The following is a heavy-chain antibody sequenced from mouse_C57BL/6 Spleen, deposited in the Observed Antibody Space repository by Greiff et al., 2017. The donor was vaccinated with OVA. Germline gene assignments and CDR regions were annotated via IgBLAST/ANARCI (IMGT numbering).Heavy chain of an antibody. CDR2: IWSGGST. CDR1: GFSLTSYG. D-gene: IGHD1-1*01. Sequence: VQGVESGPGLVQPSQSLSITCTVSGFSLTSYGVHWVRQPPGKGLEWLGVIWSGGSTDYNAAFISRLSISKDNSKSQVFFKMNSLQADDTAIYYCAKKGDYGDWYFDVWGTGTTVTVSS. V-gene: IGHV2-4*01. J-gene: IGHJ1*03. CDR3: AKKGDYGDWYFDV.